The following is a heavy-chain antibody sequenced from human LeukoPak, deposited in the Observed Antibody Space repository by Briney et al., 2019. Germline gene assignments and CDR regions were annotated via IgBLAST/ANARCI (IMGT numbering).Heavy chain of an antibody. V-gene: IGHV3-33*01. CDR1: GFSLSNYG. Sequence: GGSLRLSCAASGFSLSNYGMHWVRQAPGKGLEWVAVIWYDGVNKYYADSVKGRFTISRDMPKNTLYLQMNSLRAEDTAVYYCAREGIVATLDYWGQGTLVTVSS. CDR3: AREGIVATLDY. CDR2: IWYDGVNK. J-gene: IGHJ4*02. D-gene: IGHD5-12*01.